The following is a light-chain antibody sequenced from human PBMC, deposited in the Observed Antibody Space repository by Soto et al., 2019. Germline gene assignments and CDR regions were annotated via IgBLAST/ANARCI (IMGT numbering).Light chain of an antibody. J-gene: IGKJ1*01. V-gene: IGKV3-20*01. CDR1: QSISSSY. Sequence: EIVLTQSPGTLSLSPGERATLSCRASQSISSSYLAWYQQIPGQAPRLLIYAASSRATGIPDRFSGSGSGTDFTLTINRLEPEDVAVYYCQQYGSSSGTFGQGPKVDIK. CDR2: AAS. CDR3: QQYGSSSGT.